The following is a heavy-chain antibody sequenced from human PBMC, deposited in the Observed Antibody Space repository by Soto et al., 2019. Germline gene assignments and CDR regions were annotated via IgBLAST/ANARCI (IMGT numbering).Heavy chain of an antibody. Sequence: HPGGSLRLSCAASGFTFSSYAMSWVRQAPGKGLEWVSAISGSGGSTYYADSVKGRFTISRDNSRNTLYLQMNSLRAEDTAVYYCAKAPSYYDILTGYLPDDYWGQGTLVTVSS. CDR2: ISGSGGST. CDR3: AKAPSYYDILTGYLPDDY. J-gene: IGHJ4*02. D-gene: IGHD3-9*01. V-gene: IGHV3-23*01. CDR1: GFTFSSYA.